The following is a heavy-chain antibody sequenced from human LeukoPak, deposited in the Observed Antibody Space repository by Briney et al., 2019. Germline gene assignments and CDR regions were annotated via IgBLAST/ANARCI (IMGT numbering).Heavy chain of an antibody. J-gene: IGHJ4*02. D-gene: IGHD6-13*01. Sequence: PGRSLRLSCAASGFTFSSYAMHWVRQAPGKGLEWVSGIGWNSGSIGYADSVKGRFTISRDNAKNSLYLQMNSLRAEDMALYYCAKGYSGWVAAAGIDYWGQGTLVTVSS. V-gene: IGHV3-9*03. CDR3: AKGYSGWVAAAGIDY. CDR2: IGWNSGSI. CDR1: GFTFSSYA.